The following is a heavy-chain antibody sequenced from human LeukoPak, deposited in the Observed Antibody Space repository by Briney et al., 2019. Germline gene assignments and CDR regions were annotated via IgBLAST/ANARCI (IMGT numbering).Heavy chain of an antibody. CDR3: ARRPRSMAYYFDY. CDR2: MSKIGGT. D-gene: IGHD2/OR15-2a*01. J-gene: IGHJ4*02. CDR1: GGSISNYF. V-gene: IGHV4-59*08. Sequence: ASETLSLTCTVSGGSISNYFWAWIRQPPGKGLEWIGYMSKIGGTSYNTSFKSRITISVATSKDQFSLRLESVTAADTAVYYCARRPRSMAYYFDYWGQGILVTVSS.